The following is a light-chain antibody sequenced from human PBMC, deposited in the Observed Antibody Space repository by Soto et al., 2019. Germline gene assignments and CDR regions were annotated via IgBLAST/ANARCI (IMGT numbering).Light chain of an antibody. CDR1: SSDVSNYIY. CDR2: DVS. J-gene: IGLJ1*01. CDR3: SSYTSSSTLYV. Sequence: QSALTQPASVSGSPGQSITISCTGTSSDVSNYIYVSWYQQYPGKAPKLIIYDVSSRPSGVSNRFSGSKSGNTASLTISGLQAEDEADYSCSSYTSSSTLYVFGTGTKLTVL. V-gene: IGLV2-14*01.